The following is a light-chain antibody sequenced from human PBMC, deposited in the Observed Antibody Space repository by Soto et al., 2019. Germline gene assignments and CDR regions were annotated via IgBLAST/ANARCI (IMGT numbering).Light chain of an antibody. Sequence: DVQMTQSPSSVSASVGDRVTITCRASQTLNNYLTWFQQKPGKAPKVLIYAASTLQSGVPSRFSGSGSGAEFTLTISSLQPEDFATYYCQQSFSPLLTFGGGTKVEIK. V-gene: IGKV1-39*01. CDR3: QQSFSPLLT. CDR2: AAS. CDR1: QTLNNY. J-gene: IGKJ4*01.